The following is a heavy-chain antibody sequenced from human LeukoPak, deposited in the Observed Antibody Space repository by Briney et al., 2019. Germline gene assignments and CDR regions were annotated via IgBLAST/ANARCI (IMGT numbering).Heavy chain of an antibody. V-gene: IGHV3-48*01. D-gene: IGHD5-24*01. J-gene: IGHJ4*02. Sequence: GGSLRLSCAASGFTFSSYSFNWVRQAPGKGLEWVSKISSRSSSAYYADSVKGRFTISRDNAKNSLYLQMNSLRAEDTAVYYCTRGAPVGSSREFDYWGQGTLVTVSS. CDR3: TRGAPVGSSREFDY. CDR1: GFTFSSYS. CDR2: ISSRSSSA.